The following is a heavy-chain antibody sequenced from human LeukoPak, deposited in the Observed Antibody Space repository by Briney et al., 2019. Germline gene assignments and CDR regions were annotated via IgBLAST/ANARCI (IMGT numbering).Heavy chain of an antibody. V-gene: IGHV3-7*01. D-gene: IGHD3-22*01. CDR1: EFTFSSYV. CDR3: ARDPLTMIKVGPVDY. Sequence: GGSLRLSCAASEFTFSSYVMAWVRQAPGKGLEWVANIKQDGSEKYYVDSVKGRFTISRDNAKNSLYLQMNSLRAEDTAVYYCARDPLTMIKVGPVDYWGQGTLVTVSS. CDR2: IKQDGSEK. J-gene: IGHJ4*02.